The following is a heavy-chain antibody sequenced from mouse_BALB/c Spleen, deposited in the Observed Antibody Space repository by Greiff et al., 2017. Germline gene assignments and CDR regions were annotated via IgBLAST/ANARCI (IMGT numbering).Heavy chain of an antibody. CDR1: GFDFSRYW. CDR3: ARPGPYAMDY. Sequence: EVKLMESGGGLVQPGGSLKLSCAASGFDFSRYWMSWVRQAPGKGLEWIGEINPDSSTINYTPSLKDKFIISRDNAKNTLYLQMSKVRSEDTALYYCARPGPYAMDYWGQGTSVTVSS. J-gene: IGHJ4*01. CDR2: INPDSSTI. V-gene: IGHV4-1*02.